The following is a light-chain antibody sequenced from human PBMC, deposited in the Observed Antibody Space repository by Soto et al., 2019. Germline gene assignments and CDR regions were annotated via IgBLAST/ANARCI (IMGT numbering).Light chain of an antibody. J-gene: IGKJ2*02. CDR3: QQYDNLPGT. CDR1: QDVSNY. V-gene: IGKV1-33*01. CDR2: DAS. Sequence: DIQMTQSPSSLSASVGDRVTITCQASQDVSNYLNWYQQKPGKAPKLLIYDASNLETGVPSRFSGSGSGTDFTFTSISLQPEDIATYYCQQYDNLPGTFGQGTKLEIK.